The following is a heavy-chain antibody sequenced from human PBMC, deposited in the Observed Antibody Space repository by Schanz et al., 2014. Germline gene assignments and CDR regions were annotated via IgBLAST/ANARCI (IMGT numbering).Heavy chain of an antibody. Sequence: QVQLVQSGSELKKPGASVKVSCKASGYTFTSYAMNWVRQAPGQGLEWMGWISGYNGKVIYAQKFQGRVTMTTDTTTTTGYMELKILRSDDTAVYYCARDAITAPGDFDSWGQGTLVTVSS. V-gene: IGHV1-18*01. CDR1: GYTFTSYA. J-gene: IGHJ4*02. CDR2: ISGYNGKV. CDR3: ARDAITAPGDFDS. D-gene: IGHD1-20*01.